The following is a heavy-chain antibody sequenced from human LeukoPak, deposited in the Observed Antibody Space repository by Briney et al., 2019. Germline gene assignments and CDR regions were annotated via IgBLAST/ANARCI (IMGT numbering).Heavy chain of an antibody. CDR2: IYYNGRT. J-gene: IGHJ4*02. D-gene: IGHD2-21*02. CDR3: AREPYCGGDCFPH. Sequence: SETLSLTCTVSGGSISSSSYYWGWIRQPPGKGLEWIGTIYYNGRTYYNPSLKSRLTISVDTSKNQFSLKLSSVTAADTAVYYCAREPYCGGDCFPHWGQGTLVTVSS. CDR1: GGSISSSSYY. V-gene: IGHV4-39*07.